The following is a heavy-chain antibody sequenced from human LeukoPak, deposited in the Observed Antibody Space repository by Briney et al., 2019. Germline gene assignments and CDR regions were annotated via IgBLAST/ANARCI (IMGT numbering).Heavy chain of an antibody. CDR1: GGSISSYY. CDR3: ARVGLGIYIPSAFDI. CDR2: IYYSGST. Sequence: PSETLSLTCTVSGGSISSYYWSWIRQPPGKGLEWIGYIYYSGSTNYNPSLKSRVTISVDTSKNQFSLKLSSVTAADTAVYYCARVGLGIYIPSAFDIWGQGTMVTVSS. D-gene: IGHD6-19*01. V-gene: IGHV4-59*01. J-gene: IGHJ3*02.